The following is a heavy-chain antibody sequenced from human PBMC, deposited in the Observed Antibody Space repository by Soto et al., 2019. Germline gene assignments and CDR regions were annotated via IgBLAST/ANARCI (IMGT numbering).Heavy chain of an antibody. J-gene: IGHJ3*02. Sequence: SQTLSLTCAISGDSVSSKTIAWSWVRQSPSRGLEWLGRTYYRSKWSNDYAISVKGRISINPDTSKNQFSLQLSSMTPDDTAVYYCARTTPHAFDIWGPGTMVTVSS. V-gene: IGHV6-1*01. CDR1: GDSVSSKTIA. CDR2: TYYRSKWSN. D-gene: IGHD2-15*01. CDR3: ARTTPHAFDI.